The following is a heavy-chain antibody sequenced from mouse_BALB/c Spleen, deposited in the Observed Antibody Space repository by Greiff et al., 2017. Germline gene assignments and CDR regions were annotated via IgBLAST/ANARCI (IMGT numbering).Heavy chain of an antibody. Sequence: VKLQESGAELAKPGASVKMSCKASGYTFTSYWMHWVKQRPGQGLEWIGYINPSTGYTEYNQKFKDKATLTADKSSSTAYMQLSSLTSEDSAVYYCARRGYDYDRFAYWGQGTLVTVSA. V-gene: IGHV1-7*01. CDR2: INPSTGYT. J-gene: IGHJ3*01. CDR3: ARRGYDYDRFAY. D-gene: IGHD2-4*01. CDR1: GYTFTSYW.